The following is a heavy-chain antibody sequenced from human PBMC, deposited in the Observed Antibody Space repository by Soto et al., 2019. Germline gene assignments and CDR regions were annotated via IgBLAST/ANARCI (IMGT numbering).Heavy chain of an antibody. J-gene: IGHJ5*02. CDR2: ISYDGSNK. Sequence: QVQLVESGGGVVQPGRSLRLSCAASGFTFSSYAMHWVRQAPGKGLEWVAVISYDGSNKYYADSVKGRFTISRDNSKNTLYLQMNSLRAEDTAVYYCATPPLAANWFDPWGQGTLVTVSS. CDR3: ATPPLAANWFDP. V-gene: IGHV3-30-3*01. D-gene: IGHD6-25*01. CDR1: GFTFSSYA.